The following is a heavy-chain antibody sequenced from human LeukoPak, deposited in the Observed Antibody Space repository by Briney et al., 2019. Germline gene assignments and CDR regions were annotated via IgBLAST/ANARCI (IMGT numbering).Heavy chain of an antibody. J-gene: IGHJ4*02. CDR1: GYTFTGYY. V-gene: IGHV1-2*02. CDR3: ARDPLDGTTLGGGN. D-gene: IGHD1-1*01. CDR2: INPNSGGT. Sequence: ASVKVSCKASGYTFTGYYMHWVRQAPGQGLEWMGWINPNSGGTNYAQKFQGRVTMTRDTSISTAYMELSRLRSDDTAVYYCARDPLDGTTLGGGNWGQGTLVTVSS.